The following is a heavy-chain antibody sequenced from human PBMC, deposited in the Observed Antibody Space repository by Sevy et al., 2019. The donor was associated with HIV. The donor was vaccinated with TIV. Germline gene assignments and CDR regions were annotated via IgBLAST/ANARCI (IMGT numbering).Heavy chain of an antibody. CDR3: ARELWYGELGVWFDP. Sequence: GGSLRRSCEASGFSFSDYNMDWVRQAPGRGLEWLGRSGNKANIYTTQYAGSVKDRFSISRDDLKNSLCLQMNSLNTEDTAVYYCARELWYGELGVWFDPWGQGTLVTVSS. CDR1: GFSFSDYN. J-gene: IGHJ5*02. CDR2: SGNKANIYTT. V-gene: IGHV3-72*01. D-gene: IGHD3-10*01.